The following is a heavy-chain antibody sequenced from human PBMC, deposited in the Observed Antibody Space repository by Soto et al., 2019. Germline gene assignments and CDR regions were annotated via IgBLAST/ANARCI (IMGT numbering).Heavy chain of an antibody. Sequence: EVQLLESGGGLVQPGGSLRLSCAASGFTFSSYAMSWVRQAPGKGLEWVSAISGSGGSTYYADSVKGRFTISRDNSMNTLYLQMNSLRAEDTAVYYCAKDALTTVVTPRYYYGMDVWGQGTTVTVSS. J-gene: IGHJ6*02. D-gene: IGHD4-17*01. CDR3: AKDALTTVVTPRYYYGMDV. CDR2: ISGSGGST. CDR1: GFTFSSYA. V-gene: IGHV3-23*01.